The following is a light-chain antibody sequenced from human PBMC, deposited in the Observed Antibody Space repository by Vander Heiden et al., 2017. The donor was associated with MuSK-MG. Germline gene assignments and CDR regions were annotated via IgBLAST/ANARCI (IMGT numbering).Light chain of an antibody. CDR3: CSYAGSSTYGV. J-gene: IGLJ2*01. CDR2: EVS. CDR1: SSDVGSYNL. Sequence: QSALTQPASVSGSPGQSITISCTGTSSDVGSYNLVSWYQQHPGKAPKLMIYEVSKRPSGVSNRFAGSKSGNKASRTISGLQAEDESDYDGCSYAGSSTYGVFGGGTKLTV. V-gene: IGLV2-23*02.